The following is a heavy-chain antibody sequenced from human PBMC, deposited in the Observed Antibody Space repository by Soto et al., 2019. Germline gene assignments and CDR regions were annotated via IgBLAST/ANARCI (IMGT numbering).Heavy chain of an antibody. V-gene: IGHV4-4*02. CDR2: IYHSGST. Sequence: KPAETLSLTGAVSVGSISSNNWWSCVRQPPGKGLEWIGEIYHSGSTNYNPSLKSRVTISVDKSKNQFSLRLTSVTAADTAVYYCARAGDYPLTGAFDIWGQGTMVTVSS. CDR1: VGSISSNNW. J-gene: IGHJ3*02. D-gene: IGHD4-17*01. CDR3: ARAGDYPLTGAFDI.